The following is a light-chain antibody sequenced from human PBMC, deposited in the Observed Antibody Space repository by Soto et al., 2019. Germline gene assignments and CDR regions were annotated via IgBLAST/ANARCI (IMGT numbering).Light chain of an antibody. CDR3: QQYGSPGT. Sequence: EIVLTQSPGTLSLSPGERATLSCRASQSVSNNYLAWYQQKPGQAPRLLIYGESNRATGIPDRFSGSGSGTDFTLTISRLEPEDFAVYYCQQYGSPGTFGQGTKVDIK. CDR1: QSVSNNY. CDR2: GES. V-gene: IGKV3-20*01. J-gene: IGKJ1*01.